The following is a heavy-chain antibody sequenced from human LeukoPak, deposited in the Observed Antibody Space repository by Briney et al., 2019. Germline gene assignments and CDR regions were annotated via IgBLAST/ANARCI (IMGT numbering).Heavy chain of an antibody. D-gene: IGHD3-22*01. CDR1: GGSISSGGYY. Sequence: PSETLSLTCTVSGGSISSGGYYWSWIRQHPGKGLEWIGYIYYSGSTYYNPSLKSRVTISVDTSKNQFSLKLSSVTAADTAVYYCARVTFYDSSGYFDYWGQGTLVTVSS. CDR3: ARVTFYDSSGYFDY. J-gene: IGHJ4*02. V-gene: IGHV4-31*03. CDR2: IYYSGST.